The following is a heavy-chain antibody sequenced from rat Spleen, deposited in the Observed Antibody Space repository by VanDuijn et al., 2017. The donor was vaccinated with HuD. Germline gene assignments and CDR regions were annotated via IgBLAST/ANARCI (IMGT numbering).Heavy chain of an antibody. CDR2: ISAGGVST. D-gene: IGHD1-7*01. Sequence: EVQLVESGGGLVQPGRSLKLSCAASGFTFSNYYMAWVRQAPTKGLEWVAYISAGGVSTYYRDSVKGRFTISRDNAKSTLYLQMDSLRSEDTATYYCVRHDDYWGQGVMVTVSS. V-gene: IGHV5-27*01. J-gene: IGHJ2*01. CDR1: GFTFSNYY. CDR3: VRHDDY.